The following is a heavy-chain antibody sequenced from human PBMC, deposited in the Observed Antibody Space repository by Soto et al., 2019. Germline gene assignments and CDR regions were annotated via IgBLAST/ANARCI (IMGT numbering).Heavy chain of an antibody. J-gene: IGHJ4*02. CDR1: GASIRSFY. CDR3: ARHARPYYYDSSGYYAWGYFDY. D-gene: IGHD3-22*01. Sequence: PSETLSLTCTVSGASIRSFYWTWIRQPPGKGLEWIGYIYHTGSTKYNPSLKSRVTTSVDTSKNQFSLTLSSVTAADTAVYYCARHARPYYYDSSGYYAWGYFDYWGQGTLVTVSS. CDR2: IYHTGST. V-gene: IGHV4-59*01.